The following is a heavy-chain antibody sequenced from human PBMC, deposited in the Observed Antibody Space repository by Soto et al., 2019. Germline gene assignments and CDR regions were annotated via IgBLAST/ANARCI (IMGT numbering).Heavy chain of an antibody. CDR3: ARVPIVVVAAPSGYYYMDV. Sequence: QVQLQQWGAGLLKPSETLSLTCAVYGGSFSGYYWSWIRQPPGKGLECNGEINHSGSTNYNPSLKSRVTISVDTSKNQFSLKLGSVTAADTAVYYCARVPIVVVAAPSGYYYMDVWGKGTTVTVSS. V-gene: IGHV4-34*01. D-gene: IGHD2-15*01. CDR2: INHSGST. J-gene: IGHJ6*03. CDR1: GGSFSGYY.